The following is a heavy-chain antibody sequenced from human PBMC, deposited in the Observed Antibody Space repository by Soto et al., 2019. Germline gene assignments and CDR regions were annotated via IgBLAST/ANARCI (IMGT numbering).Heavy chain of an antibody. CDR2: VYYSGTT. V-gene: IGHV4-30-4*08. CDR3: ASMSYFDDKWYFDL. D-gene: IGHD3-22*01. CDR1: GSSIKNNDYY. J-gene: IGHJ2*01. Sequence: SESLTLTCPVSGSSIKNNDYYWGWIRQTPGKGLEWIGYVYYSGTTDYIPSLKSRLSMSIDKSQNPFTLKLNSVTAAHTATYYCASMSYFDDKWYFDLWGRGTLVTVSS.